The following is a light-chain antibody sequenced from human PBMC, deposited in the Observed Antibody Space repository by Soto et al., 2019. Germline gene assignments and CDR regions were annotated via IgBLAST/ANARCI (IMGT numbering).Light chain of an antibody. Sequence: NVLTQSPDTLSLSPGERATLSCRASQSVSSSYLAWYQHKPGQAPRLLIYAASRRATGIPDRFSGSGSGTDFTLTISRLEPEERAGDYCEQNGSSPRTFGQGTKLEIK. V-gene: IGKV3-20*01. CDR1: QSVSSSY. CDR3: EQNGSSPRT. CDR2: AAS. J-gene: IGKJ2*02.